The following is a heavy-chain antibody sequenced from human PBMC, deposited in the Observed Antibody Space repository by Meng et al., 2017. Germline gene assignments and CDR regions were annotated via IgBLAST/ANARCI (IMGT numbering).Heavy chain of an antibody. Sequence: GSLRLSCAVYGGSFSGYYWSWIRQPPGKGLEWIGEINHSGSTNYNPSLKGRVTISVDTSKNQFSLKLSSVTAADTAVYYCARAKEQVLLWFGPRGHYGMDVWGQGTTVTVSS. J-gene: IGHJ6*02. CDR1: GGSFSGYY. V-gene: IGHV4-34*01. D-gene: IGHD3-10*01. CDR2: INHSGST. CDR3: ARAKEQVLLWFGPRGHYGMDV.